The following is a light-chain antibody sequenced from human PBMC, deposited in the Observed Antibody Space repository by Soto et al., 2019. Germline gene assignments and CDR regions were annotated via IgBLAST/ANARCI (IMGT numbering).Light chain of an antibody. CDR1: SSDVGGYNY. CDR3: SSYTSSSTLGV. J-gene: IGLJ1*01. CDR2: DVS. V-gene: IGLV2-14*01. Sequence: QSALTQPASVSGSPGQSITISCTGTSSDVGGYNYVSWYQQHPGKAPKLMIYDVSNRPSGVSNRFSGSKSGNTASLPISGLQAADVADYYCSSYTSSSTLGVFGTGTKLTVL.